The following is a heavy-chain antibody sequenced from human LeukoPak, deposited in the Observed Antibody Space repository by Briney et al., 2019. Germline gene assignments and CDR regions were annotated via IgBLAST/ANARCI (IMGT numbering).Heavy chain of an antibody. V-gene: IGHV3-21*01. CDR3: ARGSEGYCSGGGCYYGMDV. CDR2: ISSSSNI. D-gene: IGHD2-15*01. Sequence: GGSLRLSCAASGFTFSSYTMNWVRQAPGKGLEWVSYISSSSNIYYADSVRGRFTISRDNAENSLYLQMNSLRAEDTAVYYCARGSEGYCSGGGCYYGMDVWGQGTTVTVSS. CDR1: GFTFSSYT. J-gene: IGHJ6*01.